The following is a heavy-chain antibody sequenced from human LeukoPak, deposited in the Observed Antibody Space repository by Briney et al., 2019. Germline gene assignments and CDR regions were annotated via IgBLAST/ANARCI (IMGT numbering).Heavy chain of an antibody. V-gene: IGHV3-7*01. CDR3: ASGDSSSWFFYYFDY. Sequence: PGGSLRLSCAASGFTFSSYWMSWVRQAPGKGLEWVANIKQDGSEKYYVDSVKGRFTISRDNAKNSLYLQMNSLRAEDTAVYYCASGDSSSWFFYYFDYWGQGTLVTVSS. CDR2: IKQDGSEK. CDR1: GFTFSSYW. J-gene: IGHJ4*02. D-gene: IGHD6-13*01.